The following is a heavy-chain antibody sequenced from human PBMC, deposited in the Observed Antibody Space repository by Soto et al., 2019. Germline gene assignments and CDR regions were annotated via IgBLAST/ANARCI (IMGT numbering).Heavy chain of an antibody. CDR2: INHSGST. Sequence: QVQLQQWGAGLLKPSETLSLTCAVYGGSFSGYYWSWIRQPPGKGLEWIGEINHSGSTNYNPSLKSRVTISVDTSKNQFSLKLSSVTAADTAVYYCAREVGYCSGGSCYPRRVFDYWGQGTLVTVSS. V-gene: IGHV4-34*01. CDR3: AREVGYCSGGSCYPRRVFDY. D-gene: IGHD2-15*01. J-gene: IGHJ4*02. CDR1: GGSFSGYY.